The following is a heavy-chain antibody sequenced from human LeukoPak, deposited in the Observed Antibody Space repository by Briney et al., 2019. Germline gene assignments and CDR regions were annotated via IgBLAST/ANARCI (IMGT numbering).Heavy chain of an antibody. D-gene: IGHD3-10*01. Sequence: PSGTLSLTCSVSGGSISSGAYSWSWIRQPPGKGLEWIASIYPSGSTYYNPSLQSRVTMSVDTSKNQFSLKLSSVTAADTAMYYCASRSGTYYHFDYWGRGTLVTVSS. J-gene: IGHJ4*02. CDR1: GGSISSGAYS. CDR2: IYPSGST. CDR3: ASRSGTYYHFDY. V-gene: IGHV4-30-2*01.